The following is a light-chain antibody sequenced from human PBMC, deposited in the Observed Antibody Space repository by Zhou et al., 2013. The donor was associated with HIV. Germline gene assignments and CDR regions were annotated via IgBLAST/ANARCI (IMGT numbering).Light chain of an antibody. J-gene: IGKJ5*01. CDR3: QQYGSSPIT. Sequence: EIVLTQSPGTLSLSPGERATLSCRASQSVSSSSLAWYQQKPGQAPRLLIYGASSRATGIPDRFSGSGSGTDFTLTISRLEPEDFAVFYCQQYGSSPITVGQGTRLEIK. V-gene: IGKV3-20*01. CDR2: GAS. CDR1: QSVSSSS.